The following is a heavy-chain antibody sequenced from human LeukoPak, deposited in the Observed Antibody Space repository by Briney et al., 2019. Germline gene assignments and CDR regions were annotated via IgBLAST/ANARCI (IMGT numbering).Heavy chain of an antibody. Sequence: GGSLRLSCAASGFTFSTYSLNWVRQAPGKGLEWVSSISGTSTYIYYGDSVEGRFTISRDNAKNSLYLQMNSLRAEDTGVYYCARVPGDVWGKGTTVTVSS. CDR1: GFTFSTYS. CDR2: ISGTSTYI. J-gene: IGHJ6*04. CDR3: ARVPGDV. V-gene: IGHV3-21*01.